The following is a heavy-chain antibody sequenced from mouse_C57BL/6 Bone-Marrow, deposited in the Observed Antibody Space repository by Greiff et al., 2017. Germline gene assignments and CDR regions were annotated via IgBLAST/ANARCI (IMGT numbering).Heavy chain of an antibody. V-gene: IGHV1-72*01. CDR3: ARSRGAYGYDRDFDY. CDR2: IDPNSGGT. D-gene: IGHD2-2*01. J-gene: IGHJ2*01. Sequence: VQLQQPGAELVKPGASVKLSCKASGYTFTSYWMHWVKQRPGRGLEWIGRIDPNSGGTKYNEKFKSKATLTVDKPSSTAYMQLSSLTCEDSAVYYCARSRGAYGYDRDFDYWGQGTTLTVSS. CDR1: GYTFTSYW.